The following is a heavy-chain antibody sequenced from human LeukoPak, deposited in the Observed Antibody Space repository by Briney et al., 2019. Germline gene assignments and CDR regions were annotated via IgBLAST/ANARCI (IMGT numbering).Heavy chain of an antibody. CDR3: ARFGRGGYYYMDV. J-gene: IGHJ6*03. D-gene: IGHD3-16*01. CDR1: GGSFSGYY. V-gene: IGHV4-34*01. Sequence: PSETLSLTCAVYGGSFSGYYWSWIRQPPGKGLEWIGEINHSGSTNYNPSLKSRVTISVDTSKNQFSLKLSSVTAADTAVYYCARFGRGGYYYMDVWGKGTTVTVSS. CDR2: INHSGST.